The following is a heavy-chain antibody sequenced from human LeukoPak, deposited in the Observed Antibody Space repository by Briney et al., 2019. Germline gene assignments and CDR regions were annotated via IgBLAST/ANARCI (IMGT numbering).Heavy chain of an antibody. J-gene: IGHJ6*03. Sequence: KPSETLSLTCAVSGYSISSGCYWGWIRQPPGKGLEWIGSIYHSGSTYYNPSLKSRVTISVDTSKNQFSLKLSSVTAADTAVYYCARPRRDYYYYYYMDVWGKGTTVTVSS. CDR1: GYSISSGCY. V-gene: IGHV4-38-2*01. CDR3: ARPRRDYYYYYYMDV. CDR2: IYHSGST.